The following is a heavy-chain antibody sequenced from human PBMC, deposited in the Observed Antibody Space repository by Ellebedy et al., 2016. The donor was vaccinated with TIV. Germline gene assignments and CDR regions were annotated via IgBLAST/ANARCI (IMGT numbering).Heavy chain of an antibody. CDR2: INPDSGST. J-gene: IGHJ6*02. D-gene: IGHD6-13*01. Sequence: ASVKVSCKSSGYTFTAFYLHWVRQAPGQGLEWMGWINPDSGSTNFAQKFQGRVTMTRDTSVNTAYMELNRLKSDDMAVYYCARVRRGSRGMDVWGQGTTVTVS. CDR1: GYTFTAFY. V-gene: IGHV1-2*02. CDR3: ARVRRGSRGMDV.